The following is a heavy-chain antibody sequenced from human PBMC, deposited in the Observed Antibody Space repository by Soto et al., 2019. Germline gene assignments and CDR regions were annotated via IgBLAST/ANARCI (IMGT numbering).Heavy chain of an antibody. Sequence: PGGSLRLSCAASGFTFTSYAMTWVRQTPGKGLEWVSGISASGGLKYYADSVRGRFTVSRDNSKNILYLQMDNLRDEDTALYYCAREVGAPSGWLDPWGQGTQVTVSS. CDR2: ISASGGLK. CDR1: GFTFTSYA. CDR3: AREVGAPSGWLDP. J-gene: IGHJ5*02. V-gene: IGHV3-23*01. D-gene: IGHD1-26*01.